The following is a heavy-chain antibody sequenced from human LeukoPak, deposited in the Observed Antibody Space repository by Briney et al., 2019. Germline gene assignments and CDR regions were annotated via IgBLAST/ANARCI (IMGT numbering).Heavy chain of an antibody. Sequence: GGSLRLSCAASGFTFSTYVMTWVRQAPGKGLECVSVISRSGSSTHYADSVKGRFTISRDNSKNMLYLQMNSLRAEDTAIYSCTKKRLNRLGIYYGIDVGGQGTTVTVSS. V-gene: IGHV3-23*01. J-gene: IGHJ6*02. CDR2: ISRSGSST. D-gene: IGHD1-14*01. CDR1: GFTFSTYV. CDR3: TKKRLNRLGIYYGIDV.